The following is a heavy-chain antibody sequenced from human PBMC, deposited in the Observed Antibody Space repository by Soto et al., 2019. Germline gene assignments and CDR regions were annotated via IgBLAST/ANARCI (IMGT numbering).Heavy chain of an antibody. CDR3: ARGGGYSGGVCNY. D-gene: IGHD1-26*01. CDR2: IYYSGST. Sequence: QVQLQESGPGLVKPSQTLSLTCTVSGGSISSGDYYWSWIRQPPGKGLEWIGYIYYSGSTYYNPSLKSRVTISVNTSKNQFSLKLSSVTAADTAVYYCARGGGYSGGVCNYWGQGTLVTVSS. J-gene: IGHJ4*02. CDR1: GGSISSGDYY. V-gene: IGHV4-30-4*01.